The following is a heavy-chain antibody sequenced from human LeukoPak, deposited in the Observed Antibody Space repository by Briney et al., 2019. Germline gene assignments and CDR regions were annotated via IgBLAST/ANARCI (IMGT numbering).Heavy chain of an antibody. Sequence: PSQTLSLTCAVSGGSISSGGYSWSWIRQPPGKGLEWIGYIYHSGSTYYNPSLKSRVTISVDRSKNQFSLKLSSVTAADTAVYYCARSLNYYGSGSNWFDPWDQGTLVTVSS. CDR1: GGSISSGGYS. J-gene: IGHJ5*02. CDR2: IYHSGST. CDR3: ARSLNYYGSGSNWFDP. D-gene: IGHD3-10*01. V-gene: IGHV4-30-2*01.